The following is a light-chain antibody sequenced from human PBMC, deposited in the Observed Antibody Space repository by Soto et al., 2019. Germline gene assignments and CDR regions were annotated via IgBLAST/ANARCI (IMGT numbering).Light chain of an antibody. CDR1: QGSNY. CDR2: GAS. Sequence: EIVLTQSPGTPSLSPGERATLSCRARQGSNYLDWYQQTVGEAPRLLIYGASSRAPGSPDRCSGSGSGTDFSLPISRLEPEEFAVYYCHHHGSPPTYTFGPGTKLEIK. V-gene: IGKV3-20*01. CDR3: HHHGSPPTYT. J-gene: IGKJ2*01.